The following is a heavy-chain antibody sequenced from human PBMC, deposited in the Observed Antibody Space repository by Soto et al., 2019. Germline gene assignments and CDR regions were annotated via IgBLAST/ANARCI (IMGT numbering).Heavy chain of an antibody. CDR2: ISSSSSYI. CDR1: GFAFSSYS. D-gene: IGHD1-26*01. V-gene: IGHV3-21*01. J-gene: IGHJ4*02. Sequence: EVQLVESGGGLVKPGGSLRLSCAASGFAFSSYSMNWVRQAPGKGLEWVSSISSSSSYIYYADSVKGRFTISRDNAKNSLYLQMNSLRAEDTAVYYCARWERSQDFDYWGQGTLVTVSS. CDR3: ARWERSQDFDY.